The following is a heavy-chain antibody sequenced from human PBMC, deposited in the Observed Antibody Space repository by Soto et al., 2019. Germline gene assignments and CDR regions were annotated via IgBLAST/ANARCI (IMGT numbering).Heavy chain of an antibody. CDR2: IWHDGGNK. V-gene: IGHV3-33*01. Sequence: QVQLVESGGGVVQPGRSLRLSCAASGFTFSSYGMHWVRQAPGKGLEWVAFIWHDGGNKFYAESVKGRFTISRDNSKNTLFLQMDSLRAEDTAVYYCVRPRPSGENYGMDVWGQGTTVTVSS. D-gene: IGHD3-16*01. CDR3: VRPRPSGENYGMDV. J-gene: IGHJ6*02. CDR1: GFTFSSYG.